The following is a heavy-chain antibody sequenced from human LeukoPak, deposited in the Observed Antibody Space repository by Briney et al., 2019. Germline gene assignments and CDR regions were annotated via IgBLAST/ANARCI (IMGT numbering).Heavy chain of an antibody. J-gene: IGHJ4*02. Sequence: PGGSLRLSCLASKFTFNNYAMTWVRQAPGKGLEWVSSISGSGDNMDYADSVKGRFTISRDNSENTLYLQMNSLRGEDTAVYYCARQKYQRGPDVSYFDYWGQGTLVTVSS. D-gene: IGHD2-8*01. V-gene: IGHV3-23*01. CDR3: ARQKYQRGPDVSYFDY. CDR1: KFTFNNYA. CDR2: ISGSGDNM.